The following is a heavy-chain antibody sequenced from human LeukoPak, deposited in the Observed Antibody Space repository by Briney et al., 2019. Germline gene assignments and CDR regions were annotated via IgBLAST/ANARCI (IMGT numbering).Heavy chain of an antibody. CDR1: GFTFSSYW. CDR3: ARDGSLPDY. Sequence: GVSLRLSCAASGFTFSSYWMHWVRQAPGKGLVWVSRINSDGTTSYADSVKGRFTISRDNAKNTLYLQMNSLRAEDTAVYYCARDGSLPDYWGQGTLVTVSS. J-gene: IGHJ4*02. CDR2: INSDGTT. V-gene: IGHV3-74*01.